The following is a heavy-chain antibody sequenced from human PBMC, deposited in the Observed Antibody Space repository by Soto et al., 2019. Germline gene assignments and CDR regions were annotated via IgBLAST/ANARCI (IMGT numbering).Heavy chain of an antibody. D-gene: IGHD3-22*01. CDR2: IHYGGST. CDR1: GGSISNGDYY. CDR3: ARDRYYDSSGYYFDY. Sequence: SETLSLTCTVSGGSISNGDYYWNWIRQPPGKGPEWLGSIHYGGSTYYNPSLKSRITISVDTSKNQFSLKLSSVTAADTAVYYCARDRYYDSSGYYFDYWGQGTLVTVSS. V-gene: IGHV4-30-4*01. J-gene: IGHJ4*02.